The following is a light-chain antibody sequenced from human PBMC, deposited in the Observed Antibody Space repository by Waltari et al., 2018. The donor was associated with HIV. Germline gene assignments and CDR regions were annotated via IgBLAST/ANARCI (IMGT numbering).Light chain of an antibody. J-gene: IGLJ3*02. CDR2: EDN. CDR3: CSYTGSTTWV. CDR1: SSDVGSYNV. Sequence: QSALTQPASVSGSPGPSLTIPCTGTSSDVGSYNVVFWYQQPPGKGPNRMIYEDNQRPSGVSNRFSGSKSGNTASLTISGLQAEDEADYYCCSYTGSTTWVFGGGTKLTVL. V-gene: IGLV2-23*01.